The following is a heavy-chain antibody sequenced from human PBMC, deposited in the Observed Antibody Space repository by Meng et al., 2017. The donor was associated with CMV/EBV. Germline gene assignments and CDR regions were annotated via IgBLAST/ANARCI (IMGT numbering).Heavy chain of an antibody. Sequence: QVWAVQAGAEVQQPGSSVKVSCKASGGTFSRYAISWVRHAPGQGLEWMGGIIPIFGTANYAQKFQGRVTITADESTSTAYMELSSLRSEDTAVYYCARARGRVVVVAPFDYWGQGTLVTVAS. CDR3: ARARGRVVVVAPFDY. J-gene: IGHJ4*02. V-gene: IGHV1-69*12. CDR1: GGTFSRYA. CDR2: IIPIFGTA. D-gene: IGHD2-15*01.